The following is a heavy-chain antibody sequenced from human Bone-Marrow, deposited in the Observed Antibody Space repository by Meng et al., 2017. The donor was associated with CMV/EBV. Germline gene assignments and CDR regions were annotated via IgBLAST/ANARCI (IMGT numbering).Heavy chain of an antibody. J-gene: IGHJ4*02. CDR1: GFTFRSYS. CDR3: ASRDFWSGGFDY. D-gene: IGHD3-3*01. Sequence: GESLKISCAASGFTFRSYSMNWVRQAPGKGLVWVSRINTDGSSADYAGSVRGRFTVSRDNAKNALYLQMNSLRAEDTAVYYCASRDFWSGGFDYWGQGTRVTVSS. CDR2: INTDGSSA. V-gene: IGHV3-74*01.